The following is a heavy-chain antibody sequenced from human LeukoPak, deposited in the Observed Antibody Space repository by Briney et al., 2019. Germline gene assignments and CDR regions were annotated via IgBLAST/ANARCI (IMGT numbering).Heavy chain of an antibody. D-gene: IGHD4-17*01. J-gene: IGHJ4*02. Sequence: GGSLRLSCAAYGFTFSSNGIHWVRQAPGKGLEWVAVIWYDGSNKYYADSVKGRFTISRDNSKNTLYLQMDSLRAEDTALYYCVRDYGDYFDYWGQGTLVTVSS. CDR3: VRDYGDYFDY. V-gene: IGHV3-33*01. CDR1: GFTFSSNG. CDR2: IWYDGSNK.